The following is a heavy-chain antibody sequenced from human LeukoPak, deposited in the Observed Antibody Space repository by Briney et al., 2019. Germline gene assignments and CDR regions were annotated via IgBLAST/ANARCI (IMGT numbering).Heavy chain of an antibody. CDR2: ISYDGSNK. V-gene: IGHV3-30*04. CDR3: ARGRKLAPEHQLVLNNWFDP. D-gene: IGHD6-13*01. CDR1: GFTFSSYA. Sequence: PGGSLRLSCAASGFTFSSYAMHWVRQAPGKGLELVAVISYDGSNKYYADSVKGRFTISRDNSKNTLYLQMNSLRAEDTAVYYCARGRKLAPEHQLVLNNWFDPWGQGTLVTVSS. J-gene: IGHJ5*02.